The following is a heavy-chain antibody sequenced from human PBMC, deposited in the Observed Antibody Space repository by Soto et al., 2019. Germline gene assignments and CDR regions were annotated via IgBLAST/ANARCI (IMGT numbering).Heavy chain of an antibody. CDR1: GFKFTIYG. CDR3: ARDLVSYSVYDGINN. Sequence: QVQVVQSGAEVTKPGASVTVSCKTSGFKFTIYGITWVRQAPGQGLEWMGWISAYNGTTNYARNFQGRITLTTDTSTSTAYMEMRSLRSDDTAVYYCARDLVSYSVYDGINNWGHVTMVTVSS. D-gene: IGHD5-12*01. V-gene: IGHV1-18*01. J-gene: IGHJ4*01. CDR2: ISAYNGTT.